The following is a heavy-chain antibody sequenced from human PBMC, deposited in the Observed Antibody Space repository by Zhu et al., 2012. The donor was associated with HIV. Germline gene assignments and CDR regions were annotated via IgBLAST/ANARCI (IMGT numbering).Heavy chain of an antibody. D-gene: IGHD3-10*01. CDR2: HSWWKH. J-gene: IGHJ4*02. Sequence: QVQLQQWGAGLLKPSETLSLTCAVYGGSFSGYYWSWIRQPPGNGTGVDWGNHSWWKHQLQARPSGVESPISVDKSKNQFSLKLSSVTAADTAVYYCASSTISASGTKFMYWGLGNPGHRLL. CDR1: GGSFSGYY. CDR3: ASSTISASGTKFMY. V-gene: IGHV4-34*12.